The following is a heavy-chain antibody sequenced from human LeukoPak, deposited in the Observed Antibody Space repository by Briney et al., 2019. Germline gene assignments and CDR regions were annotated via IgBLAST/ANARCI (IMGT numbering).Heavy chain of an antibody. CDR1: GFAFRNYG. D-gene: IGHD3-22*01. CDR3: ARDWYYYDTNGFYFDY. CDR2: VWNDGKRK. Sequence: GGSLRLSCVASGFAFRNYGMHWIRQAPGKGLEWVAVVWNDGKRKYYADSVKGRAAISRDNSEKTMYLQLDRLRAEDTAVYYCARDWYYYDTNGFYFDYWGQGTLVIVSS. V-gene: IGHV3-33*01. J-gene: IGHJ4*02.